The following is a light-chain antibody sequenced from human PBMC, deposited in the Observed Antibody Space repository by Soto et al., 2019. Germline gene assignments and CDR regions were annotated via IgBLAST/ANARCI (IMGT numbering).Light chain of an antibody. CDR2: EVT. CDR1: SSDVGTYNL. V-gene: IGLV2-23*02. Sequence: QSVLTQPASLSGAPGQSITISCSGTSSDVGTYNLVSWYQQYPGKAPRLMIYEVTKRPSGVSNRFSGSKSGNTASLTISGLQPEDGADYYCCSYAGSSSSIFGTGTKVTVL. CDR3: CSYAGSSSSI. J-gene: IGLJ1*01.